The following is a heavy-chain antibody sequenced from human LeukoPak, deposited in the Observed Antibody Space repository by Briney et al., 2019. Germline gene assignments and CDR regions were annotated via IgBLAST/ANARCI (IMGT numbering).Heavy chain of an antibody. CDR1: GFLFSRYW. CDR3: ARDSFETDIDY. D-gene: IGHD1-14*01. J-gene: IGHJ4*02. Sequence: GGSLRLSCAASGFLFSRYWMSWVRQAPGKGLEWVANIKEDGSEKYYVESMKGRFTISRDNVRNSLYLQINSLRAEDTAVYYCARDSFETDIDYWGQGTLVTVSS. CDR2: IKEDGSEK. V-gene: IGHV3-7*01.